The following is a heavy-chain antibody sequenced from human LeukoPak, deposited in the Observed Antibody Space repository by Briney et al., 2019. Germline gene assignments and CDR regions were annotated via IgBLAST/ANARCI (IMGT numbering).Heavy chain of an antibody. CDR3: AKTLFGFSCGKIDY. J-gene: IGHJ4*02. V-gene: IGHV3-23*01. CDR1: EFTFSTYA. D-gene: IGHD5-18*01. Sequence: HPGGSLRLSCATSEFTFSTYAMNWVRQAPGKGLEWVSSITDDGRGTYYADSVKGRFTISRDDSKSTLYLQMNSLRAEDTAVYYCAKTLFGFSCGKIDYWGQGILVTVSS. CDR2: ITDDGRGT.